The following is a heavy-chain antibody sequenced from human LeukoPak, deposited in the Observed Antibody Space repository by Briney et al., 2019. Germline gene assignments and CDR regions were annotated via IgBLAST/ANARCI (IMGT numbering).Heavy chain of an antibody. J-gene: IGHJ5*02. Sequence: SETLSLTCIVSGGSISSTSYWGWIRQPPGKGLEWIGTILYSGSTFYNPSLKSRVTISVGTSKNQFSPKLNSVTAADTAVYYCARQEVGAGYCSSTSCAEPHWFDPWGQGTLVTVSS. CDR3: ARQEVGAGYCSSTSCAEPHWFDP. D-gene: IGHD2-2*01. V-gene: IGHV4-39*01. CDR1: GGSISSTSY. CDR2: ILYSGST.